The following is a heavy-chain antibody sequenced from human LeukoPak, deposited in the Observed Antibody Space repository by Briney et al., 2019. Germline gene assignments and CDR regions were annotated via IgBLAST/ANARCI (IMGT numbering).Heavy chain of an antibody. CDR1: GFTLSSHG. CDR3: AREKPETSYSSGWPRPFDY. Sequence: GGSLRLSCAASGFTLSSHGMHWVRQAPGKGLEWVAVIWYDGSNKYYADSVKGRFTISRDNSKNTLYLQMNSLRAEDTAVYYCAREKPETSYSSGWPRPFDYWGQGTLVTVSS. CDR2: IWYDGSNK. D-gene: IGHD6-19*01. J-gene: IGHJ4*02. V-gene: IGHV3-33*01.